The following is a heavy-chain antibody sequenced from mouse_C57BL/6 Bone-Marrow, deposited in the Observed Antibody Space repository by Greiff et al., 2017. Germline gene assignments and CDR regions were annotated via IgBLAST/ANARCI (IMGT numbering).Heavy chain of an antibody. Sequence: VQLKESGGGLVQPGGSLSLSCAASGFTFTDYYMSWVRQPPGKALEWLGFIRNKANGYTTEYSASVKGRFTISRDNSQSILYLQMNALRAEDSATYYCATVYGNLLYYYAMDYWGQGTSVTVSS. CDR1: GFTFTDYY. CDR3: ATVYGNLLYYYAMDY. CDR2: IRNKANGYTT. J-gene: IGHJ4*01. V-gene: IGHV7-3*01. D-gene: IGHD2-1*01.